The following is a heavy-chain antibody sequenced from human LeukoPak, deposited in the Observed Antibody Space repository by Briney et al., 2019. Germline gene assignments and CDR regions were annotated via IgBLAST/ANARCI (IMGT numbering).Heavy chain of an antibody. V-gene: IGHV4-4*07. Sequence: SETLSLTCTVSGGSISSYYWSWIRQPAGKGLEWIGRIYTSGSTNYNPSLKSRVTMSVDTSKNQSSLKLSSVTAADTAVYYCARDKVVSADNWFDPWGQGTLVTVSS. CDR2: IYTSGST. CDR1: GGSISSYY. J-gene: IGHJ5*02. D-gene: IGHD3-22*01. CDR3: ARDKVVSADNWFDP.